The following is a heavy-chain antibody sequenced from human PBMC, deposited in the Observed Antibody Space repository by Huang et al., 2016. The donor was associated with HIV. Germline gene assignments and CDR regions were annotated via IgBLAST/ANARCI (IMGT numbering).Heavy chain of an antibody. CDR1: GFIFNDFE. CDR3: SPSGDDYFYFYMDV. V-gene: IGHV3-49*03. J-gene: IGHJ6*03. CDR2: VRSKGFGGAS. Sequence: QLVESGGDSVLSGRSLRLSCRGSGFIFNDFEIDWFRQSPVKGLEWRGFVRSKGFGGASKSAPSGKDRFTVSRDEAKNVAFLQMDNLQVDDTAIYYCSPSGDDYFYFYMDVWGNGTTVIVS. D-gene: IGHD4-17*01.